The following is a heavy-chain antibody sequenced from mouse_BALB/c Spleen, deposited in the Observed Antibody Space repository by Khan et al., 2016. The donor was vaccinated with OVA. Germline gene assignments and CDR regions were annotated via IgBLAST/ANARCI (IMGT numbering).Heavy chain of an antibody. Sequence: VQLKQSGPELVKPGASVKMSCKASEYTFTSYVMHWVRQKPGQGLEWIGYIYPYNDDTKFNEKFKGKATLTSDKSSSTACMELSSLTSEDSAVYYCARNYRYDVYFDYWGQGTTLTVSS. CDR1: EYTFTSYV. J-gene: IGHJ2*01. D-gene: IGHD2-14*01. CDR3: ARNYRYDVYFDY. CDR2: IYPYNDDT. V-gene: IGHV1S136*01.